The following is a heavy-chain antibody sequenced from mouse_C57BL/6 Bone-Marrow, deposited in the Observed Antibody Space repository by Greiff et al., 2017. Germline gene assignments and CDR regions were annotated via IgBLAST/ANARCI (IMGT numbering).Heavy chain of an antibody. V-gene: IGHV1-72*01. D-gene: IGHD1-1*01. CDR1: GYTFTSYW. CDR2: IDPNSGGT. CDR3: ARANYDCDEAYWYVDG. J-gene: IGHJ1*03. Sequence: QVQLQQPGAELVKPGASVKLSCKASGYTFTSYWMHWVKQRPGRGLEWIGRIDPNSGGTTYNEKFKSKATLTVDKPSSTAYMPLSSLTSEDSAVYYGARANYDCDEAYWYVDGWGTGTTVTVSS.